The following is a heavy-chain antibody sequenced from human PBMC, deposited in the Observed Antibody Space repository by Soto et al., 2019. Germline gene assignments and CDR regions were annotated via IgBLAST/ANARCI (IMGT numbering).Heavy chain of an antibody. CDR3: ATKPQGSWSPIDY. Sequence: QVQLVESGGGVVQPRRSLRLSCAASGFTFSSYGMHWVRQAPGKGLEWVAVIWYDGSNKYYADSVKGRFTISRDNSKNTLYLQMNSLRAEDTAVYYCATKPQGSWSPIDYWGQGTLVTVSS. J-gene: IGHJ4*02. V-gene: IGHV3-33*01. CDR2: IWYDGSNK. CDR1: GFTFSSYG. D-gene: IGHD6-13*01.